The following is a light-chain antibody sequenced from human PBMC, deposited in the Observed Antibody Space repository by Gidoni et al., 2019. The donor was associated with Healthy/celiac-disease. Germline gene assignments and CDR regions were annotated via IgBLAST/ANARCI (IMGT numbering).Light chain of an antibody. CDR2: GAS. CDR3: QQYNNWPSYT. V-gene: IGKV3-15*01. CDR1: QSVSSN. J-gene: IGKJ2*01. Sequence: EIAMTQSPATLSVSPGERATLSGRASQSVSSNLAWYQQKPGQAPRLLIYGASTRATGIPARFSGSGSGTEFTLTISSLQSEDFAVYCCQQYNNWPSYTFGQWTRLKIK.